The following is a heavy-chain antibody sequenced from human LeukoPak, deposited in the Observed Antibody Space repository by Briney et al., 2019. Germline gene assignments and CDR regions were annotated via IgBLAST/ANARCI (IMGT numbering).Heavy chain of an antibody. CDR3: ARLFPNYYDSSGYPDY. Sequence: GESLKISCKGSGYSFTSYWIGWVRQMPGKGLEWMGIIYPGDSDTRYSPSFQGQVTISADKSISTAYLQWSSLKASDTAMYYCARLFPNYYDSSGYPDYWGQGTLVTVSS. J-gene: IGHJ4*02. CDR2: IYPGDSDT. D-gene: IGHD3-22*01. CDR1: GYSFTSYW. V-gene: IGHV5-51*01.